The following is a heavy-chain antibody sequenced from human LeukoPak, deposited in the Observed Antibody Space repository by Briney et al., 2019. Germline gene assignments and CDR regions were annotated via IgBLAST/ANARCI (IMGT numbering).Heavy chain of an antibody. D-gene: IGHD1-7*01. CDR2: IDAGSDNT. CDR3: ARGGSGTTSWFDS. V-gene: IGHV1-3*01. J-gene: IGHJ5*01. CDR1: GYTFIIYA. Sequence: ASVKVSCTASGYTFIIYAIHWVRQAPGQRLEWMGWIDAGSDNTRYSQKFQGRVTFTRDTSAYTAYMELSSLRSEDTAVYYCARGGSGTTSWFDSWGQGTPVTVSS.